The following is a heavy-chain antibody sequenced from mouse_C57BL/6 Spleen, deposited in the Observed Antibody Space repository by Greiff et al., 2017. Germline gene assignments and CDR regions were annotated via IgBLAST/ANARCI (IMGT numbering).Heavy chain of an antibody. V-gene: IGHV5-17*01. J-gene: IGHJ2*01. CDR2: ISSGSSTI. CDR3: ARSDGYWGY. D-gene: IGHD2-3*01. Sequence: EVKLVESGGGLVKPGGSLKLSCAASGFTFSDYGMHWVRQAPEKGLEWVAYISSGSSTIYYADTVKGRFTISRDNAKNTLFLQMTSLRSEDTAMYYCARSDGYWGYWGQGTTLTVSS. CDR1: GFTFSDYG.